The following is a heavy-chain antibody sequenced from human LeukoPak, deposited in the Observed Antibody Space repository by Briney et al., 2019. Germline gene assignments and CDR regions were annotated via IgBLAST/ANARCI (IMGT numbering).Heavy chain of an antibody. CDR3: ARGMYYYDSSGYYYDPNWYFDL. CDR1: GGSISSHY. CDR2: IYYSGST. D-gene: IGHD3-22*01. J-gene: IGHJ2*01. Sequence: SETLSLTCTVSGGSISSHYWSWIRQPPGKGLEWIGYIYYSGSTNYNPSLKSRVTISVDTSKNQFSLKLSSVTAADTAVYYCARGMYYYDSSGYYYDPNWYFDLWGRGTLVTVSS. V-gene: IGHV4-59*11.